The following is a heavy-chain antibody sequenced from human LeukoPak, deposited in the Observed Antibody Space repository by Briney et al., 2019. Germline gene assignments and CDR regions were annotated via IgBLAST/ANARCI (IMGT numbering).Heavy chain of an antibody. J-gene: IGHJ5*02. CDR3: ARGAAQFDP. CDR1: GVSISSYY. Sequence: SETLSLTCNVSGVSISSYYWSCIRQPAGKGLEWIGRIYTSGSANYNPSLKSRVTMSVDTSKNQFSLRLSSVTAADTAVYYCARGAAQFDPWGQGTLVTVSS. CDR2: IYTSGSA. D-gene: IGHD2-15*01. V-gene: IGHV4-4*07.